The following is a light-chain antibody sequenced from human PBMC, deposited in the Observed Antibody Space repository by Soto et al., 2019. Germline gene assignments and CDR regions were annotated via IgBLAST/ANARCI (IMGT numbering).Light chain of an antibody. CDR2: EVT. Sequence: QSALTQPASVSGSPGQSITISCTGTASDVGAYNYVSWYQHHPGKAPKVMIYEVTHRASGVSDRFSGSKSGNTASLTISGLQAEDEADYYCISHTRTNTWVFGGGTKLTVL. CDR3: ISHTRTNTWV. CDR1: ASDVGAYNY. J-gene: IGLJ3*02. V-gene: IGLV2-14*01.